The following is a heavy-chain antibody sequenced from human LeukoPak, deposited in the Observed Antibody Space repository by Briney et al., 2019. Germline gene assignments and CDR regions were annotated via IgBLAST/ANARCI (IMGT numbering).Heavy chain of an antibody. V-gene: IGHV3-11*04. CDR1: GFTFSDYY. D-gene: IGHD2-15*01. J-gene: IGHJ6*03. CDR3: ARGDEVVAADYYYYMDV. Sequence: PGGSLRLSCAASGFTFSDYYMSWIRQAPGKGLECVSYISSSGNTTYHADSVKGRFTISRDNAKNSLYLQMNSLRAEDTAVYYCARGDEVVAADYYYYMDVWGKGTTVTISS. CDR2: ISSSGNTT.